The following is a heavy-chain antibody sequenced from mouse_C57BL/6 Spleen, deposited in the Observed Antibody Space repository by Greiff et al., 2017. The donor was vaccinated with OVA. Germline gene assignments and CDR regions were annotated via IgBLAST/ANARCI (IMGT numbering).Heavy chain of an antibody. J-gene: IGHJ3*01. CDR2: IDPENGDT. V-gene: IGHV14-4*01. CDR1: GFNIKDDY. Sequence: EVQLKQSGAELVRPGASVKLSCTASGFNIKDDYMHWVKQRPEQGLEWIGWIDPENGDTEYASKFQGKATITADTSSNTAYLQLSSLTSEDTAVYYCTRGYWFAYWGQGTLVTVSA. D-gene: IGHD3-1*01. CDR3: TRGYWFAY.